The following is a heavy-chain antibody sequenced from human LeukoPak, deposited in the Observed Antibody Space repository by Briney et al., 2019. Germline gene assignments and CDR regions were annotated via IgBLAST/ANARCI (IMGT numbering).Heavy chain of an antibody. V-gene: IGHV3-23*01. J-gene: IGHJ4*02. CDR1: GFTFSSYA. CDR2: ISGSGGTT. CDR3: AERVGGVNNFDY. Sequence: PGGSLRLSCAASGFTFSSYAMNWVRQAPGKGLEWVSVISGSGGTTYYADSVKGRFTISRDNSKNMLYLQMNSLRAEDTAVYYCAERVGGVNNFDYWGQGTLVTVSS. D-gene: IGHD3-16*01.